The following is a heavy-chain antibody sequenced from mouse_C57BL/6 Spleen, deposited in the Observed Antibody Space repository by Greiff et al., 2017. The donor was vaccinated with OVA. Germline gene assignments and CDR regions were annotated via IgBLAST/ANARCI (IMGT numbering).Heavy chain of an antibody. CDR1: GYTFTSYW. CDR3: ARRSNYEAWFAY. J-gene: IGHJ3*01. D-gene: IGHD2-5*01. CDR2: IYPGRGST. V-gene: IGHV1-55*01. Sequence: QVQLQQPGAELVKPGASVKMSCKASGYTFTSYWITWVKQRPGQGLEWIGDIYPGRGSTNYNEKFKSKATLTVDTSSSTAYMQLSSLTSEDSAVYYCARRSNYEAWFAYWGQGTLVTVSA.